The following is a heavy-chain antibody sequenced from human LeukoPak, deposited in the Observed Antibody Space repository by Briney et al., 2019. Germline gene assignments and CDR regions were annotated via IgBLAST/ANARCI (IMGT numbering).Heavy chain of an antibody. D-gene: IGHD1-1*01. CDR3: ARDIDWTFEY. V-gene: IGHV1-2*02. CDR2: INPNSGGT. J-gene: IGHJ4*02. Sequence: ASVKVSCKASGYTFTGYYLHWVRQAPGQGLEWMGWINPNSGGTNYAKNLQGRVTMTTDTSTSTAYMELRSLTSDDTALYYCARDIDWTFEYWGQGTLVTVSS. CDR1: GYTFTGYY.